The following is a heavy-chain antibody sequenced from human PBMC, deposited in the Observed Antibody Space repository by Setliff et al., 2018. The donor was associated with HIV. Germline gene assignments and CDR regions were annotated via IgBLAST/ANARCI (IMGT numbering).Heavy chain of an antibody. J-gene: IGHJ3*02. CDR3: ARDLAAAGAFDI. D-gene: IGHD6-13*01. CDR2: FDPEDGGT. CDR1: GYTLTELS. V-gene: IGHV1-24*01. Sequence: ASVKVSCKVSGYTLTELSIHWVRQAPGKGLEWMGGFDPEDGGTIHAQKFQGRVTMTEDTSTDTAYMELRSLRSEDTSVYYCARDLAAAGAFDIWGQVTMVTVSS.